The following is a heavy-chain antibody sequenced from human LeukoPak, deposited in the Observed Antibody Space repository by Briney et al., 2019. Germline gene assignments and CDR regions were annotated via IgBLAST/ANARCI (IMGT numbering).Heavy chain of an antibody. V-gene: IGHV4-34*01. CDR1: GYTMNSGYY. CDR3: ARGPAYSWLRSGSVCFFDF. D-gene: IGHD3-10*01. CDR2: TTHTGST. Sequence: SETLSLTCNVSGYTMNSGYYWTWIRQTPGNGLEWIWETTHTGSTDYNPSLKSRVSVSVDTSKNQFSLRLTSVTAADTAVYYCARGPAYSWLRSGSVCFFDFWGQGVLVTVSS. J-gene: IGHJ4*02.